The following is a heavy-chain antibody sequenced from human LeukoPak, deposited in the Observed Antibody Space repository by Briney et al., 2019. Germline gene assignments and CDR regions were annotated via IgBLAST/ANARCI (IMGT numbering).Heavy chain of an antibody. Sequence: SETLSLTCTVSGGSISSGDYYWSWVRQAPGKGLEWIAYMYYSGSTYYNPSLKSRVTMSADTSKNQLSLKLSSVTAADTAVYYCARPYYYDSRIDPWGQGILVTVSS. D-gene: IGHD3-22*01. CDR2: MYYSGST. J-gene: IGHJ5*02. CDR1: GGSISSGDYY. CDR3: ARPYYYDSRIDP. V-gene: IGHV4-30-4*01.